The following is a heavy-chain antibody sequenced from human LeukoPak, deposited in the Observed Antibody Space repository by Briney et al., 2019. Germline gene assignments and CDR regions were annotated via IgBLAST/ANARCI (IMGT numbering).Heavy chain of an antibody. D-gene: IGHD6-6*01. V-gene: IGHV1-18*01. CDR2: ISAYNGNT. J-gene: IGHJ4*02. CDR3: ASCTSSSSGYCFDY. Sequence: ASVKVSCKASGYTFTGYGISWVRQAPGQGLEWMGWISAYNGNTNYAQKLQGRVTMTTDTSTSTAYMELRSLRSDDTAVYYCASCTSSSSGYCFDYWGQGTLVTVSS. CDR1: GYTFTGYG.